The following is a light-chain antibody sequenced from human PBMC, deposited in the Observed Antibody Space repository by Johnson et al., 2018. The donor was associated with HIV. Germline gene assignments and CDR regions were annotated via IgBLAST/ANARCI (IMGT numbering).Light chain of an antibody. CDR3: GTWDSSLTTSYV. CDR2: DNN. V-gene: IGLV1-51*01. CDR1: SSNIGNNY. Sequence: QSVLTQPPSVSAAPGQKVNISCSGSSSNIGNNYVSWYQLLPGTAPKLLIYDNNQRPSGIPDRFSVSKSGTSATLGITGLQTGDEADYYCGTWDSSLTTSYVFGTGTKVIVV. J-gene: IGLJ1*01.